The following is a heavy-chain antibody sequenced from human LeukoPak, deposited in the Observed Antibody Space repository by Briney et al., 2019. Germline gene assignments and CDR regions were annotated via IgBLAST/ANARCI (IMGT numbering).Heavy chain of an antibody. J-gene: IGHJ5*02. V-gene: IGHV1-69*13. CDR2: IVPIFGTT. CDR1: GGTFNNYP. CDR3: ARVGGGSSTWYGWFDP. Sequence: ASVKVSCKASGGTFNNYPISWVPQAPGQGLEWMGGIVPIFGTTNYAPKFQGRVTFTADESTSTVYMELSSLRPEDTAVYYCARVGGGSSTWYGWFDPWGQGTLVTVSS. D-gene: IGHD6-13*01.